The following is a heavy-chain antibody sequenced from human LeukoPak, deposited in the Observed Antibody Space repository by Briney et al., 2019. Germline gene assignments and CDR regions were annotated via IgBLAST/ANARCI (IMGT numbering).Heavy chain of an antibody. CDR2: IYSGGST. J-gene: IGHJ4*02. D-gene: IGHD4-17*01. CDR1: GFTVSSNY. Sequence: PGGSLRLSCAAPGFTVSSNYMSWVRQAPGKGLEWVSVIYSGGSTYYADSVKGRFTISRDNSKNTLYLQMNSLRAEDTAVYYCARARSYGERIDYWGQGTLVTVSS. V-gene: IGHV3-53*01. CDR3: ARARSYGERIDY.